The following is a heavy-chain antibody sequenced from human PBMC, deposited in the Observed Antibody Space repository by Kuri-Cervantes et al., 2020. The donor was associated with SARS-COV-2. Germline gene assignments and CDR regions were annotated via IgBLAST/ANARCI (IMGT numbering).Heavy chain of an antibody. Sequence: GESLKISCAASGFTVSSNYMSWVRQAPGKGLEWVSIIYGGGSTYYADSVKSRFTISRDNSKNTLYLQMNSLRAEDTAVYYCARGYEARYSSSWYLDYWGQGTLVTVSS. CDR1: GFTVSSNY. V-gene: IGHV3-53*01. CDR3: ARGYEARYSSSWYLDY. CDR2: IYGGGST. D-gene: IGHD6-13*01. J-gene: IGHJ4*02.